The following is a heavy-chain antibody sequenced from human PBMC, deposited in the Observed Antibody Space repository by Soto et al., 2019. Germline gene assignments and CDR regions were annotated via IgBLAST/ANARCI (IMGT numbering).Heavy chain of an antibody. D-gene: IGHD6-13*01. J-gene: IGHJ4*02. CDR3: AIRGGVAAAIWGY. CDR1: GGSISSSSYY. Sequence: QLQLQESGPGLVKPSETLSLTCTVSGGSISSSSYYWGWIRQPTGKGLEWIGSIYYSGSTYYNPSLKSRFTISVDTSKNQFSLKLSSVTAADTAVYYCAIRGGVAAAIWGYWGQGTLVTVSS. CDR2: IYYSGST. V-gene: IGHV4-39*01.